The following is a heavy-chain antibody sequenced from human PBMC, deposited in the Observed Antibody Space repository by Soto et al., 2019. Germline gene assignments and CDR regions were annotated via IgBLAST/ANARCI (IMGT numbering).Heavy chain of an antibody. J-gene: IGHJ4*02. CDR1: GGTFSTSS. CDR2: IIPIFTRT. D-gene: IGHD2-15*01. CDR3: ARDVVRSTAGDS. Sequence: QLQRVQSGTEGTEPGSSVTVSCNASGGTFSTSSFVWLRQCPGQGLVWMGGIIPIFTRTNFAQKFQGRVTFSADASTRTTYMELRSLTSEDTAIYYCARDVVRSTAGDSWGQGTVVTVSS. V-gene: IGHV1-69*01.